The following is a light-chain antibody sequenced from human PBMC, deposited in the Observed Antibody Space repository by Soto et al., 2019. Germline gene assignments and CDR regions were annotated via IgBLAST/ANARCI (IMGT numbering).Light chain of an antibody. Sequence: IGVTQSAATVSVSPGERVTLSCRASQSVSSNLSWYHQNPGQAPRLLIYGASSRATGIPDRFSGSGSGTDFTLTISRLEPEDVAVYYCPQSASPPCPFAQLTK. J-gene: IGKJ1*01. CDR1: QSVSSN. CDR2: GAS. CDR3: PQSASPPCP. V-gene: IGKV3-20*01.